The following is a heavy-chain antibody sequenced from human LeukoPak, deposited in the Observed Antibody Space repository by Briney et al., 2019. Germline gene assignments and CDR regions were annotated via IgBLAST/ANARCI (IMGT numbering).Heavy chain of an antibody. D-gene: IGHD7-27*01. Sequence: GGSLRLSCAASGFTFSDSYMSWTRQVPGKGLEWISYISSSGGTIYYADSVKGRFTISRDNAKNSLYLQMNSLRAEDTAVYYCAKEGGDWGEGYFDYWGQGTLVTVSS. CDR2: ISSSGGTI. J-gene: IGHJ4*02. CDR1: GFTFSDSY. CDR3: AKEGGDWGEGYFDY. V-gene: IGHV3-11*01.